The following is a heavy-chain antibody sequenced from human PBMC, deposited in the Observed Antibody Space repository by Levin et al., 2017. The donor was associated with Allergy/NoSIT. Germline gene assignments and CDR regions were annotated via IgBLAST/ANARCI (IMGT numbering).Heavy chain of an antibody. J-gene: IGHJ6*03. CDR3: AKSGGRYYYYYYNMDV. Sequence: LSLTCAASGFTFSTYGMHWVRQAPGKGLEWVAVISYDGSNKYYADSVKGRFTISRDNSKNTLYLQMNSLRAEDTAVYYCAKSGGRYYYYYYNMDVWGKGTTVTVSS. D-gene: IGHD3-10*01. CDR2: ISYDGSNK. V-gene: IGHV3-30*18. CDR1: GFTFSTYG.